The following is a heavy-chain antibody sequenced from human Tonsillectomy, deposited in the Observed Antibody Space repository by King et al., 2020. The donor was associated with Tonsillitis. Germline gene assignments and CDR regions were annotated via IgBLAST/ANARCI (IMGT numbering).Heavy chain of an antibody. V-gene: IGHV3-23*04. J-gene: IGHJ4*02. Sequence: VQLVESGGGLVQPGGSLRLSCAASGFTFGTYAMSWVRQAPGKGLEWVSVISGSGGSTYYADSVKGRFTISRDNSKNTLYLQMNSLRAEDTAVYYCAKPREYPSYYFDYWGQGTLVTVSS. D-gene: IGHD2/OR15-2a*01. CDR1: GFTFGTYA. CDR2: ISGSGGST. CDR3: AKPREYPSYYFDY.